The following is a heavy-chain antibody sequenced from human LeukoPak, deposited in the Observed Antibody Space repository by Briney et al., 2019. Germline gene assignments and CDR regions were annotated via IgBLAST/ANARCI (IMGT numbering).Heavy chain of an antibody. D-gene: IGHD3-10*01. V-gene: IGHV2-5*01. Sequence: SGPTLVKPTQTLTLTCTFSGFSLSTSGVGVGWIRQPPGKALEWLALIYWNDDKRYSPSLKSRLTITKDTSKNQVALTMTNMDPVDTATYYCAHRLEPRRWGSGPYNWFDPWGQGTLVTVSS. CDR2: IYWNDDK. CDR1: GFSLSTSGVG. CDR3: AHRLEPRRWGSGPYNWFDP. J-gene: IGHJ5*02.